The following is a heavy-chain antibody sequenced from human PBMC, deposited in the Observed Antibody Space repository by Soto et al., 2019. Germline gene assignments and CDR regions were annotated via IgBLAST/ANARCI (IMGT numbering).Heavy chain of an antibody. Sequence: SGPTLVNPTQTLTLTCNFSGLSVSTSGMCVSWIRQPPGKALEWLARIDWDDDKYYSTSLKTRLTISKDTSKNQVVLTMTNMDPVDTATYYCARSTPQLNYYYGMDVWGQGTTVTVS. J-gene: IGHJ6*02. CDR2: IDWDDDK. V-gene: IGHV2-70*11. CDR1: GLSVSTSGMC. D-gene: IGHD5-18*01. CDR3: ARSTPQLNYYYGMDV.